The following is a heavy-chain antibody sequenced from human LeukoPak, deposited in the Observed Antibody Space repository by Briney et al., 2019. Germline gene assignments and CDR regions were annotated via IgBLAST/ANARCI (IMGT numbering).Heavy chain of an antibody. J-gene: IGHJ4*02. Sequence: SETLSLTCTVSGGSISSGDYYWSWIRQPPGKGLEWIGYIYYSGSTYYNPSLKSRVTISVDTSKSQFSLKLSSVTAADTAVYYCARNPYSYGYWYFDYWGQGTLVTVSS. CDR2: IYYSGST. CDR3: ARNPYSYGYWYFDY. V-gene: IGHV4-30-4*01. D-gene: IGHD5-18*01. CDR1: GGSISSGDYY.